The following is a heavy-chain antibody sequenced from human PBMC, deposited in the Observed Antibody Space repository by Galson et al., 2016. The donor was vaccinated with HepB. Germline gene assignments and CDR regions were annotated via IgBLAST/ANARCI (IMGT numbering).Heavy chain of an antibody. CDR1: GITFSSYA. CDR3: ASGEIPFDY. Sequence: SLRLSCAVSGITFSSYAMSWVRQAPGKGPEWVSTIKSYGGSTDYADDVQGRFTISRDDSKSTLYLQMNSLRAEDTAVYYCASGEIPFDYWGQGTLVTVSS. D-gene: IGHD2-21*01. V-gene: IGHV3-23*01. J-gene: IGHJ4*02. CDR2: IKSYGGST.